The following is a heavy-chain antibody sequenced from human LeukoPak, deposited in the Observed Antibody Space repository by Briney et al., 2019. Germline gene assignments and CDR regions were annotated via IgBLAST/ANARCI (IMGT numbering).Heavy chain of an antibody. D-gene: IGHD5-18*01. V-gene: IGHV4-59*01. CDR3: AREDGDTAMVP. CDR1: GGSISSYY. Sequence: SETLSLTCTVSGGSISSYYWSWIRQPPGKGLEWIGYIYYSGSTNYNPSLKSRVTISVDTSKNQFSLKLSSVTAADTAVYYYAREDGDTAMVPWGQGTLVTVSS. CDR2: IYYSGST. J-gene: IGHJ5*02.